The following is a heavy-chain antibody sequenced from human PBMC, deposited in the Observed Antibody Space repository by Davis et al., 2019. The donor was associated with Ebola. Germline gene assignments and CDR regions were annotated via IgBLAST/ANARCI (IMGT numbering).Heavy chain of an antibody. V-gene: IGHV4-34*01. CDR2: INHSGST. Sequence: ESLKISCAVYGGSFSGYYWSWIRQPPGKGLEWIGEINHSGSTNYNPSLKSRVTISVDTSKNQFSLKLSSVTAADTAVYYCARRAIQNWFDPWGQGTLVTVSS. CDR3: ARRAIQNWFDP. CDR1: GGSFSGYY. D-gene: IGHD2-2*01. J-gene: IGHJ5*02.